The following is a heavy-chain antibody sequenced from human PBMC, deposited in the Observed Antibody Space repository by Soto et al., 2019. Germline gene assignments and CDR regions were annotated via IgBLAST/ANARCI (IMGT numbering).Heavy chain of an antibody. Sequence: PGGSLRLSCAASGFTFSAYTMNWVRQGPGKGLEWVSYISSSSSTIYYADSVKGRFTISRDNAKNSLYLQMNSLRAEDTAVYYCAIDPYDSIYFDYWGQGTLVTVS. CDR1: GFTFSAYT. CDR3: AIDPYDSIYFDY. CDR2: ISSSSSTI. J-gene: IGHJ4*02. V-gene: IGHV3-48*01. D-gene: IGHD3-22*01.